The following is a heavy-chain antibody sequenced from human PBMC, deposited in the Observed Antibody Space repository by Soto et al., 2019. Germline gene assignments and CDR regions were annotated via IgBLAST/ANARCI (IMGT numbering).Heavy chain of an antibody. CDR2: ISASGGST. CDR3: AIVMRGSGSYYIYGMDV. Sequence: EVQLLESGGGLVQPGGSLRLSCAASGFTFTNYAMSWVRQAPGKGLEWVSTISASGGSTYHADSVKGRFTISRDNSKNTLSMQMNRLRDEDTAAYYCAIVMRGSGSYYIYGMDVWGQGTTVTVS. J-gene: IGHJ6*02. V-gene: IGHV3-23*01. D-gene: IGHD3-10*01. CDR1: GFTFTNYA.